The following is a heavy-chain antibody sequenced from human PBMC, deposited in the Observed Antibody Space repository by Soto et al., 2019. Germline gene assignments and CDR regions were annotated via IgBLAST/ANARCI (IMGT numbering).Heavy chain of an antibody. Sequence: GGSLRLSCAASGFTFSSHAMSWVRQAPGKGLEWVSAISGSGGSTYYADSVKGRFTISRDNSKNTLYLQMNSLRAEDTSVYYCAREYRLAVVAPGYWGQGILVTVSS. CDR1: GFTFSSHA. CDR3: AREYRLAVVAPGY. J-gene: IGHJ4*02. V-gene: IGHV3-23*01. D-gene: IGHD3-22*01. CDR2: ISGSGGST.